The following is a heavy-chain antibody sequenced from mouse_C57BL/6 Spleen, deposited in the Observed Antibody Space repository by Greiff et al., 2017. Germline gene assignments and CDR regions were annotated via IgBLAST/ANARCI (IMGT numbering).Heavy chain of an antibody. Sequence: QVQLQQPGAELVRPGSSVKLSCKASGYTFTSYWMHWVKQRPIQGLEWIGNIDPSDSETHYNQKFKDKATLTVDTSSSTAYMQRSSLTSEDSAVYYCARDYYGAMDYWGQGTSVTVSS. CDR1: GYTFTSYW. CDR3: ARDYYGAMDY. D-gene: IGHD1-1*01. V-gene: IGHV1-52*01. J-gene: IGHJ4*01. CDR2: IDPSDSET.